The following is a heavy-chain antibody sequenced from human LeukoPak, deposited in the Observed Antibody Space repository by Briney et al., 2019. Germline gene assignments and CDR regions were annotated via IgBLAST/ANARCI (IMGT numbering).Heavy chain of an antibody. CDR1: GGSISSGDYY. CDR3: ARTPVTTVAAVDYYGMDV. CDR2: IYYSGST. Sequence: KPSETLSLTCTVSGGSISSGDYYWSWIRQPPGKGLEWIGYIYYSGSTYYNPSLKSRVTISVDTSKNQFSLKLSSVTAADTAVYYCARTPVTTVAAVDYYGMDVWGQGTTVTVSS. J-gene: IGHJ6*02. D-gene: IGHD4-23*01. V-gene: IGHV4-30-4*01.